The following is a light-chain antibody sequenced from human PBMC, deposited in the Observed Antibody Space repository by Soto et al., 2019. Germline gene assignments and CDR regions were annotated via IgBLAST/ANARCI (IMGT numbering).Light chain of an antibody. CDR1: QYINTR. CDR2: QTY. J-gene: IGKJ1*01. CDR3: KQYNNWPRT. V-gene: IGKV3-11*01. Sequence: EIVLTQSPATLSSFPGDRVTLSCRASQYINTRLVWYQHRPGQAPRLLIYQTYIRAAGIQARFSASGTGTDFTLTIRDVQPEDFAVYYCKQYNNWPRTFGQGTKVDIK.